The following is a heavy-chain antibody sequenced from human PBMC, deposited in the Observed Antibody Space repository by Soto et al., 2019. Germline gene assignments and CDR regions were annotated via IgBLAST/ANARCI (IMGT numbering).Heavy chain of an antibody. D-gene: IGHD6-19*01. Sequence: QVQLVQSGAAVRKPGSSVKVSCKASGGTFTKYAITWVRQAPRQGLEWMGGIVPLPGTTNYAQKFRGRVTISADESTSTAYLELSRLRSEETAVYYCASGVGGLGGSSGWPDYAFDVWGQGTMVIVSS. V-gene: IGHV1-69*01. J-gene: IGHJ3*01. CDR3: ASGVGGLGGSSGWPDYAFDV. CDR2: IVPLPGTT. CDR1: GGTFTKYA.